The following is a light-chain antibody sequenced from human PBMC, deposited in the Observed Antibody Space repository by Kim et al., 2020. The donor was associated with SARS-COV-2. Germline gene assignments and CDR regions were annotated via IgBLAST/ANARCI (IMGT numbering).Light chain of an antibody. J-gene: IGLJ2*01. CDR2: DVT. V-gene: IGLV2-14*03. CDR3: SSYTTSSTSV. CDR1: SSDVGTYNY. Sequence: GQSITISCSGTSSDVGTYNYVSWYQQHPGKAPKLMIYDVTKRPSGVSNRFSGCKAGTTASLTISGLQAEDEADYYCSSYTTSSTSVFGGGTQLTVL.